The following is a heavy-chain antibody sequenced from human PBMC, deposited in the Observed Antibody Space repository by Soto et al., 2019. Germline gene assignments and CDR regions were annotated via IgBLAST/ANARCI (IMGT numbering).Heavy chain of an antibody. D-gene: IGHD3-22*01. V-gene: IGHV5-51*01. CDR2: IYPGDSDT. J-gene: IGHJ6*02. CDR1: GYSFTSYW. Sequence: GESLKISCKGSGYSFTSYWIGWVRQMPGKGLEWMGIIYPGDSDTRYSPSFQGQVTISADKSISTAYLQWSSLKASDTAKYYCARHRQISYDSSGYYGSSYYGMDVWGQGTTVTVSS. CDR3: ARHRQISYDSSGYYGSSYYGMDV.